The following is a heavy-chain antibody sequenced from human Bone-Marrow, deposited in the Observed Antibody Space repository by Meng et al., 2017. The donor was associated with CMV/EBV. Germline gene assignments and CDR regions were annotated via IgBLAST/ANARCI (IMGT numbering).Heavy chain of an antibody. CDR3: ARVKPFYSSGWYFDY. V-gene: IGHV3-48*03. J-gene: IGHJ4*02. CDR2: ISSSGSTI. Sequence: GESLKISCAASGFTFSSYEMNWVRQAPGKGLEWVSYISSSGSTIYYADSVKGRFTISRDNAKNSLYLQMNSLRAEDTAVYYCARVKPFYSSGWYFDYWGQGTLVTASS. CDR1: GFTFSSYE. D-gene: IGHD6-19*01.